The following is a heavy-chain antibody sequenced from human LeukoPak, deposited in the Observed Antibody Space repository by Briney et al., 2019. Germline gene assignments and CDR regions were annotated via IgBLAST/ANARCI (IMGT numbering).Heavy chain of an antibody. CDR3: ARGKGGGYSYGYVNDAFDI. CDR1: GFTFSSYG. J-gene: IGHJ3*02. CDR2: ISSSSSTI. Sequence: TGGSLRLSCAASGFTFSSYGMTWVRQAPGKGLEWVSYISSSSSTIYYADSVKGRFTISRDNAKNSLYLQMNSLRAEDTAVYYCARGKGGGYSYGYVNDAFDIWGQGTMVTVSS. D-gene: IGHD5-18*01. V-gene: IGHV3-48*01.